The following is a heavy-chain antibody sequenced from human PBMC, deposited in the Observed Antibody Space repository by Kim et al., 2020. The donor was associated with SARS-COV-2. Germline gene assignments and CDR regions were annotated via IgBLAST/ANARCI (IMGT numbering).Heavy chain of an antibody. V-gene: IGHV1-18*01. J-gene: IGHJ6*02. CDR3: AREGALFWSGRLYYYYGMDV. CDR1: GYTFTSYG. Sequence: ASVKVSSKASGYTFTSYGISWVRQAPGQGLEWMGWISAYNGNTNYAQKLQGRVTMTTDTSTSTAYMELRSLRSDDTAVYYCAREGALFWSGRLYYYYGMDVWGQGTTVTVSS. CDR2: ISAYNGNT. D-gene: IGHD3-3*01.